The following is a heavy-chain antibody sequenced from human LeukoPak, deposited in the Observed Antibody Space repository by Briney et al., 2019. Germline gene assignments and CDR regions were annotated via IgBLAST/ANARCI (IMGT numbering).Heavy chain of an antibody. CDR2: IYDSGT. D-gene: IGHD3-9*01. J-gene: IGHJ4*02. CDR1: GGSINGYY. Sequence: SETLSLSCTVSGGSINGYYCSWIRQPPGKGLEWIGHIYDSGTRYNPSLKSRVTISVDTSKTQISLKLSSMTAADTAVYYCARHILTAGSNEWGQGTLVTLSS. CDR3: ARHILTAGSNE. V-gene: IGHV4-59*08.